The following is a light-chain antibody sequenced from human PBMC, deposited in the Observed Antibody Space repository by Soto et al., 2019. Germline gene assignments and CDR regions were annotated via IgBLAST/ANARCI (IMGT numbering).Light chain of an antibody. Sequence: ALTHPASVSGSPGQSITISCTGTSSDVGGYNYVSWYQQHPGKAPKLMIYEVSNRPSGVSNRFSGSKSGNTASLTISGLQAEDEADYYCSSYTSSSTLYVFGTGTKVTVL. CDR2: EVS. CDR1: SSDVGGYNY. J-gene: IGLJ1*01. V-gene: IGLV2-14*01. CDR3: SSYTSSSTLYV.